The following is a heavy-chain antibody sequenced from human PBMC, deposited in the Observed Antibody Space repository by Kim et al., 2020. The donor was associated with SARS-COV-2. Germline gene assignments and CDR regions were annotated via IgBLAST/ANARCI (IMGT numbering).Heavy chain of an antibody. D-gene: IGHD2-15*01. CDR3: ANERYCSGGSFYSVPGVFDY. J-gene: IGHJ4*02. Sequence: RFTISRDNSKNTLYLQMNSLSGEDTAVYYCANERYCSGGSFYSVPGVFDYWGQGTLVTVSS. V-gene: IGHV3-23*01.